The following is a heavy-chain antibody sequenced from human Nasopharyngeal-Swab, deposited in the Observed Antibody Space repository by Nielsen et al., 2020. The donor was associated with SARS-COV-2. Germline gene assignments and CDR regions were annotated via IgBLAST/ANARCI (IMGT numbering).Heavy chain of an antibody. CDR1: GYTFTSYG. V-gene: IGHV1-18*01. J-gene: IGHJ4*02. Sequence: ASVKVSCKASGYTFTSYGISWVRQAPGPGLEWMGWISAYNGNTNYAQKLQGRVTMTTDTSTSTAYMELRSLRSDDTAVYYCARDPDYGDYVDYWGQGTLVTVSS. CDR3: ARDPDYGDYVDY. CDR2: ISAYNGNT. D-gene: IGHD4-17*01.